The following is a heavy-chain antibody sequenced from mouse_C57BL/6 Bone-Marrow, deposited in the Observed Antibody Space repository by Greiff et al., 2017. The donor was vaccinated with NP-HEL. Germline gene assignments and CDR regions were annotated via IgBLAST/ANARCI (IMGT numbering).Heavy chain of an antibody. V-gene: IGHV5-16*01. CDR3: ARGPYGNYAYWYFDV. J-gene: IGHJ1*03. D-gene: IGHD2-1*01. CDR2: INYDGSST. CDR1: GFTFSDYY. Sequence: EVKLVESEGGLVQPGSSMKLSCTASGFTFSDYYMAWVRQVPEKGLEWVANINYDGSSTYYLDSLKSRFIISRDNAKNILYLQMSSLKSEDTATYYCARGPYGNYAYWYFDVWGTGTTVTVSS.